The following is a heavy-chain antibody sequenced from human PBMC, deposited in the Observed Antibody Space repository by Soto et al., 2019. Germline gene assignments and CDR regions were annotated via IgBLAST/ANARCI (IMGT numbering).Heavy chain of an antibody. V-gene: IGHV4-34*01. J-gene: IGHJ3*01. CDR1: GGSFSGYY. CDR3: ARPLYAHWAFAV. Sequence: SETLSLTCAVYGGSFSGYYWSWIRQPPGKGLEWIGEINHSGSTNYNPSLKSRVTISVDTSKNQFSLKLSSVTAADTAVYYCARPLYAHWAFAVWGQGKLVTVSS. CDR2: INHSGST. D-gene: IGHD2-2*01.